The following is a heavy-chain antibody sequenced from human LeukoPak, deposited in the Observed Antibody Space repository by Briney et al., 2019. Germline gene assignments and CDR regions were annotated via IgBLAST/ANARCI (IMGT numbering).Heavy chain of an antibody. D-gene: IGHD1-14*01. CDR3: TRDRSRAEDD. CDR1: GFTFSCHW. V-gene: IGHV3-7*01. J-gene: IGHJ4*02. Sequence: PGGSLRLSCAASGFTFSCHWMSWVRQAPGKGLEWVANINQGGSDKYYVDSVKGRFTISRDNANNLLYLQMNSLRGWDTAVYYCTRDRSRAEDDWGQGTLVTVSS. CDR2: INQGGSDK.